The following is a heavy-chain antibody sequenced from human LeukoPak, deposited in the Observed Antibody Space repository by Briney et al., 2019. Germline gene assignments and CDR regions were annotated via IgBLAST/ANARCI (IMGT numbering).Heavy chain of an antibody. CDR3: ARAVTYYDFWSGYYRAYYFDY. D-gene: IGHD3-3*01. V-gene: IGHV4-38-2*02. CDR2: IYHSGST. Sequence: SETLSLTCTVSGYSISNGYYWGWIRQPPGKGLEWIGSIYHSGSTYYNPSLKSRVTISVDTSKNQFSLKLSSVTAADTAVYYCARAVTYYDFWSGYYRAYYFDYWGQGTLVTVSS. CDR1: GYSISNGYY. J-gene: IGHJ4*02.